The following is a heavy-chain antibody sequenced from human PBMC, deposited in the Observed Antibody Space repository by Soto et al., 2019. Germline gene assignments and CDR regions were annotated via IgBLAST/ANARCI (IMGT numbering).Heavy chain of an antibody. CDR1: GFTFSSYW. Sequence: GGSLRLSCAASGFTFSSYWMSWVRQAPGKGLEWVANIKQDGSEKYYVDSVKGRFTISRDNAKNSLYLQMNSLRAEDTAVYYCARMRLELRTLWFGELLGYYYMDVWGKGTTVTVSS. D-gene: IGHD3-10*01. J-gene: IGHJ6*03. CDR3: ARMRLELRTLWFGELLGYYYMDV. V-gene: IGHV3-7*01. CDR2: IKQDGSEK.